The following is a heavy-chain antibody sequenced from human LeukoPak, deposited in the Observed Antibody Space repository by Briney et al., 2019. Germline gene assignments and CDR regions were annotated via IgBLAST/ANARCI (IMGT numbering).Heavy chain of an antibody. V-gene: IGHV3-21*01. Sequence: GVSLRLSCATSGFTFSSYSMNWVRQAPGKGLEWVSSISSSSSYIYYADSVKGRFTISRDNAKNSLYLQMNSLRAEDTAVYYCARDTSQFGGWYGLGVYWGQGTLVTVSS. CDR1: GFTFSSYS. D-gene: IGHD6-19*01. CDR2: ISSSSSYI. CDR3: ARDTSQFGGWYGLGVY. J-gene: IGHJ4*02.